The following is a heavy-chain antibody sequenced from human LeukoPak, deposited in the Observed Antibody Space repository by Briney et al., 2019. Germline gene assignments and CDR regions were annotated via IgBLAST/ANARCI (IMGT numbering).Heavy chain of an antibody. Sequence: SETLSLTCTVSGGSISSYYWSWIRQPPGKGLEWIGYIYYSGSTNYNPSLKSRVTISVDTSKNQFSLKLSSVTAADTAVYYCARGPIFGVVNDYWGQGTLVTVSS. V-gene: IGHV4-59*01. CDR1: GGSISSYY. J-gene: IGHJ4*02. CDR3: ARGPIFGVVNDY. D-gene: IGHD3-3*01. CDR2: IYYSGST.